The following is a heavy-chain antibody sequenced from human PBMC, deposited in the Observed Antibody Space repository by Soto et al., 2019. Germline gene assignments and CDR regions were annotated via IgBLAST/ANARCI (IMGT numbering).Heavy chain of an antibody. D-gene: IGHD4-17*01. CDR1: GFTFDSHG. CDR3: AKDLLPNTVTTCGS. J-gene: IGHJ5*02. CDR2: ISSDGNNK. V-gene: IGHV3-30*18. Sequence: QVQLVESGGGAVQPGRSLRLSCAASGFTFDSHGMHWVRQAPGTGLEWVAVISSDGNNKYYADSVKGRFTISRDNFNNILYLQMSSRRAEDTAVYYCAKDLLPNTVTTCGSWGQGTLVTVSS.